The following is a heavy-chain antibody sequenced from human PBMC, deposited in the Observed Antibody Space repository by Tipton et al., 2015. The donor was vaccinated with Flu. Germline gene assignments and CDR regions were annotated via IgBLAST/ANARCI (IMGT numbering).Heavy chain of an antibody. Sequence: TLSLTCTVSGGSISSYNWRWIRQPDGQGLEWIGRTHISGSTSYNPTLKSRVTRSVDTSKNQFSMKLCSVTAADTAVYYCARDWSRSYGPGAFARWGRGALVTVSS. CDR1: GGSISSYN. CDR2: THISGST. J-gene: IGHJ2*01. D-gene: IGHD5-18*01. V-gene: IGHV4-4*07. CDR3: ARDWSRSYGPGAFAR.